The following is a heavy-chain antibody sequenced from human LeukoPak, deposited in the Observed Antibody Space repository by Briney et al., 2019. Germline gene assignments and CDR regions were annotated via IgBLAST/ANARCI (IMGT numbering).Heavy chain of an antibody. CDR1: GYTFTSYY. J-gene: IGHJ5*02. Sequence: ASVKVSCKASGYTFTSYYMHWVRQAPGQGLEWMGIINPSGGSTSYAQKLQGRVTMTTDTSTSTAYMELRSLRSDDTAVYYCARDSDPMVRGVSLTNNWFDPWGQGTLVTVSS. CDR2: INPSGGST. CDR3: ARDSDPMVRGVSLTNNWFDP. V-gene: IGHV1-46*01. D-gene: IGHD3-10*01.